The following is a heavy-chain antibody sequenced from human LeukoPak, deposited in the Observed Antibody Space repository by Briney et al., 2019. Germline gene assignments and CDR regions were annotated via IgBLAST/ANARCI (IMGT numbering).Heavy chain of an antibody. V-gene: IGHV3-23*01. CDR1: GYTFSRYP. J-gene: IGHJ4*02. D-gene: IGHD6-6*01. CDR3: ARDPLYTSSHPSYFDY. CDR2: FSGSGGSI. Sequence: PGGPLRLPCAACGYTFSRYPERCLRGAPGEGREWVRAFSGSGGSIHYADFVKGRLTMSRDNSRKLLYLQVSSLRAEDTAVYHCARDPLYTSSHPSYFDYWGQGTLVTVSS.